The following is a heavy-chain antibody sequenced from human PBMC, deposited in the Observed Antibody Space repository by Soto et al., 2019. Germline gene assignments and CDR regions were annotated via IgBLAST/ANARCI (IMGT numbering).Heavy chain of an antibody. CDR2: IYYSGST. CDR1: GGSISSSSYY. D-gene: IGHD3-9*01. CDR3: ARGPRYYDILTGIVTEPYYFDD. V-gene: IGHV4-39*01. J-gene: IGHJ4*02. Sequence: QLQLQESGPGLVKPSETLSLTCTVSGGSISSSSYYWGWIRQPPGKGLEWIGSIYYSGSTYYNPSLKSRVTISVDTSHNQFSLKLSSVTAAETAVYYCARGPRYYDILTGIVTEPYYFDDWGQGTLVTVSS.